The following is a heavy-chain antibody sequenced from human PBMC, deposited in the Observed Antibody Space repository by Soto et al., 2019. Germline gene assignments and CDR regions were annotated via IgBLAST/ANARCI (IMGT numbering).Heavy chain of an antibody. J-gene: IGHJ6*02. CDR2: IGTARDT. CDR1: GFTFSSYD. V-gene: IGHV3-13*01. CDR3: AREYGYCSGGSCYGAGGMDV. D-gene: IGHD2-15*01. Sequence: GGSLRLSCAASGFTFSSYDMHWVRQATGKGLEWVSAIGTARDTYYPGSVKGRFTISRENAENSLYLQMNSLRAGDTAVYYCAREYGYCSGGSCYGAGGMDVWGEGT.